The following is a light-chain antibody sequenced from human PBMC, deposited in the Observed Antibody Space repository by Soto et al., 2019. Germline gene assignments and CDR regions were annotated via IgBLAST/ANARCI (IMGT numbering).Light chain of an antibody. V-gene: IGKV3-20*01. CDR1: QSVSSSY. J-gene: IGKJ3*01. CDR2: GAS. Sequence: EIVLTQSPGTLSLSPGERATLSCRASQSVSSSYLAWYQQKPGQAPRLLIYGASSRATGIPDRFSGSGSGTDFTLTIDRLEPEDFAVYYCQQYGGSPLVAFGPGTKVDIK. CDR3: QQYGGSPLVA.